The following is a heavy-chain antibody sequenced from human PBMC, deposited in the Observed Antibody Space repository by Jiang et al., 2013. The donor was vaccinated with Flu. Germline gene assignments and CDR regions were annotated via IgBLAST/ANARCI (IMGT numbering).Heavy chain of an antibody. V-gene: IGHV2-5*01. J-gene: IGHJ4*02. CDR3: AHSRQIGYCTNGVCQYFDS. Sequence: KPTQTLTLTCNFSGFSLSTSGVGVGWIRQPPGKALEWLALIYWNDEIRYSPSLRSRLTITKDTSKNQVVLTMTNVDPEDTATYYCAHSRQIGYCTNGVCQYFDSWGQGTLVTVSS. CDR2: IYWNDEI. D-gene: IGHD2-8*01. CDR1: GFSLSTSGVG.